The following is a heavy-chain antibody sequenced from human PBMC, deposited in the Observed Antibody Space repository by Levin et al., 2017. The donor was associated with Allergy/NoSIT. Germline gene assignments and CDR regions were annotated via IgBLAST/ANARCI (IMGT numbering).Heavy chain of an antibody. J-gene: IGHJ6*02. CDR2: IKEDGSEK. Sequence: GGSLRLSCVASGLTFSSYWMSWVRQAPGKGLEWVANIKEDGSEKYYVDSVKGRFTISRDNAKKSLYLQMNSLRDEDTAVYYCARVLTGFAGYYYYYGMDVWGQGTTVTVSS. V-gene: IGHV3-7*01. CDR1: GLTFSSYW. CDR3: ARVLTGFAGYYYYYGMDV. D-gene: IGHD7-27*01.